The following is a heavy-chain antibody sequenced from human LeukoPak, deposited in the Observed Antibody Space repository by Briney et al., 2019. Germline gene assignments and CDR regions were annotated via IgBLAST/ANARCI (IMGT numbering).Heavy chain of an antibody. CDR1: GYTFTSYY. D-gene: IGHD2-2*01. Sequence: GGSVKVSCKASGYTFTSYYMHWVRQAPGQGLEWLGIINPSGGSTSYAQKFQGRVTMTRDTSTSTVYMELSSLRSEDTAVYYCSSCSSTSCTDYWGQGTLVTVSS. CDR3: SSCSSTSCTDY. CDR2: INPSGGST. V-gene: IGHV1-46*01. J-gene: IGHJ4*02.